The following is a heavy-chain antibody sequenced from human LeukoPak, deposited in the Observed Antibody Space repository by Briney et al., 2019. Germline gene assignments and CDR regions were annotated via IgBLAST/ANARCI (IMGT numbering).Heavy chain of an antibody. V-gene: IGHV3-30-3*01. CDR3: ARAPVIDYYGSGSYFDY. CDR1: GFTFSNYA. CDR2: ISYDGSNK. J-gene: IGHJ4*02. Sequence: GGSLRLSCAASGFTFSNYAIHWVRQAPGKGLEWVAFISYDGSNKHYADSVKGRFTISRDDSKNTLYLQMNSLRPEDTAVYYCARAPVIDYYGSGSYFDYWGQGTLVTVSS. D-gene: IGHD3-10*01.